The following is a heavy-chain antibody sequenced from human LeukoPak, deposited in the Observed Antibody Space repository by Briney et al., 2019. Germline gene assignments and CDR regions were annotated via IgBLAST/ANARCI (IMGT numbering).Heavy chain of an antibody. CDR3: ARGPLGSGWYRFDY. V-gene: IGHV1-8*01. Sequence: ASVKVSCKASGYTFTSHDINWVRQATGQGLEWMGWMNPNSGNTGYAQKFQGRVTMTRNTSISTAYMELSSLRSEDTAVYYCARGPLGSGWYRFDYWGQGTLVTVSS. CDR2: MNPNSGNT. CDR1: GYTFTSHD. J-gene: IGHJ4*02. D-gene: IGHD6-19*01.